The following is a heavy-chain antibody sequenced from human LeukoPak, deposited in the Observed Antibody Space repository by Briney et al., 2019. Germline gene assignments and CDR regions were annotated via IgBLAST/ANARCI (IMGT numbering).Heavy chain of an antibody. D-gene: IGHD6-19*01. CDR1: GFTFSSYA. V-gene: IGHV3-23*01. CDR2: ISGIDT. CDR3: TKDAPDSGGWFFFDS. Sequence: GGSLRLSCAASGFTFSSYAMHWVRQAPGKELEWVSTISGIDTFYADSVKGRFTISRDNSKNTLYLQMISLRAEDTAVYYCTKDAPDSGGWFFFDSWGQGTLVTVSS. J-gene: IGHJ4*02.